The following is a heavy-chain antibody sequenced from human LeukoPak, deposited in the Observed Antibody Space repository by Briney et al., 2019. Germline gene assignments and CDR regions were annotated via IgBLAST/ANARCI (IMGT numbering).Heavy chain of an antibody. CDR1: GFTFSSYW. D-gene: IGHD2-8*01. J-gene: IGHJ4*02. Sequence: PGGSLRLSCAASGFTFSSYWMHWVRQAPGKGPVWIARIDNDGGSTTYADSVKGRFTISRDNAKKTLYLQMNSLRAEDTAVYYCARDTYCTPTPCEGAANWGQGTLVTVSS. V-gene: IGHV3-74*01. CDR3: ARDTYCTPTPCEGAAN. CDR2: IDNDGGST.